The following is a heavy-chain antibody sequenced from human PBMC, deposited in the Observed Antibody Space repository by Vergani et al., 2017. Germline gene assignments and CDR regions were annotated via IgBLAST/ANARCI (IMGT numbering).Heavy chain of an antibody. V-gene: IGHV1-69*04. Sequence: QVQLVQSGAELKKPPSSLTVSCHASLGTFSRSPLRSVRPAPRQRLACIGSILPILGIANYAQKFQGRVTITADKSTSTAYMELSSLRSDDTAVYYCATDSSGSYLGVYWGQGTLVTVSS. CDR3: ATDSSGSYLGVY. CDR1: LGTFSRSP. J-gene: IGHJ4*02. D-gene: IGHD1-26*01. CDR2: ILPILGIA.